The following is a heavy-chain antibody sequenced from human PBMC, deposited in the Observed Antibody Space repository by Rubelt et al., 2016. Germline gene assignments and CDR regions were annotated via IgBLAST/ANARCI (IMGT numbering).Heavy chain of an antibody. V-gene: IGHV4-59*01. J-gene: IGHJ5*02. CDR2: IYYSGST. CDR1: GGSISSYY. CDR3: ARVTALLEWLLLPQGWFDP. Sequence: QLQLQESGPGLVKPSETLSLTCTVSGGSISSYYWSWIRQPPGKGLEWIGYIYYSGSTNYNPSLKSRVTISVDTSKNQFSLKLRSVPAADTAVYYCARVTALLEWLLLPQGWFDPWGQGTLVTVSS. D-gene: IGHD3-3*01.